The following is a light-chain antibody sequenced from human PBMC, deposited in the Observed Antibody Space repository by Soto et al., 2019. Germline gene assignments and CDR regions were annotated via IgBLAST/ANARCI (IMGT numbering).Light chain of an antibody. CDR2: WAS. Sequence: DIVMTQSPDSLAVSLGERATINCKSSQSVLYSSNNKNYLAWYQQKPGQPPKPLIYWASTRESGVPDRFSGSGYGTEVTLPSSSRQAEDVAVYYCQQYYSTPQTFGQGTKVELQ. J-gene: IGKJ1*01. V-gene: IGKV4-1*01. CDR1: QSVLYSSNNKNY. CDR3: QQYYSTPQT.